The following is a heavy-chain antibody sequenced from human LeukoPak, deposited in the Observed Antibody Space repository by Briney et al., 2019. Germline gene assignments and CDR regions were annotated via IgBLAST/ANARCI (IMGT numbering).Heavy chain of an antibody. J-gene: IGHJ4*02. Sequence: GGSLGLSCAASGFTFSSYSMTWVRKAPGKALEWVSGISGSGGGTYYVDFVKGRFTISKDISKRTMYLQMDSLRVEDTAMYYCAKASGYFGEFDYWGQGALVIVSS. V-gene: IGHV3-23*01. CDR2: ISGSGGGT. CDR3: AKASGYFGEFDY. CDR1: GFTFSSYS. D-gene: IGHD3-9*01.